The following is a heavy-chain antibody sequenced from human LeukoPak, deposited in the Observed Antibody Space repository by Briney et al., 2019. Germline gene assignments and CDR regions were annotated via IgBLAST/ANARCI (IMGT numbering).Heavy chain of an antibody. CDR3: ARVDYSYDSSGYHNWFDP. CDR2: IYYSGST. CDR1: GGSISSGDCY. D-gene: IGHD3-22*01. J-gene: IGHJ5*02. V-gene: IGHV4-30-4*01. Sequence: PSETLSLTCTVSGGSISSGDCYWSWIRQPPGKGLEWIGYIYYSGSTYYNPSLKSRVTISVDTSKNQFSLKLGSVTAADTAVYYCARVDYSYDSSGYHNWFDPWGQGTLVTVSS.